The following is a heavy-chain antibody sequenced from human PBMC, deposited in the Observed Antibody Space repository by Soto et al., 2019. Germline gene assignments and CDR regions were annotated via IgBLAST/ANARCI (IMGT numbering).Heavy chain of an antibody. CDR2: ISGNGGST. CDR3: AKGDIAMIVVSTVRFYFDP. D-gene: IGHD3-22*01. Sequence: EVQLVESGGSMGQPGGSLRLSCAASGFSFSTYAMTWVRQAPGKGLEWVSSISGNGGSTYYGDSAKGRFTISRDNSKNMVYLQMTSLRVEDTAIYYCAKGDIAMIVVSTVRFYFDPWRQGHLVSVS. CDR1: GFSFSTYA. J-gene: IGHJ4*02. V-gene: IGHV3-23*04.